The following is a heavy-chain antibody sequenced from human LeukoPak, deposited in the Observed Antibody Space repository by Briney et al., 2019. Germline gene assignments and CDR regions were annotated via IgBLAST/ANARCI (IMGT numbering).Heavy chain of an antibody. CDR3: TRDLNYYGSGETPPSYGMDV. D-gene: IGHD3-10*01. J-gene: IGHJ6*02. V-gene: IGHV3-7*01. CDR1: GFTFSSYW. CDR2: IKQDGSEK. Sequence: GGSLRLSCAASGFTFSSYWMSWVRQAPGKGLEWVANIKQDGSEKYYVDSVKGRFTISRDNAKNSLYLQMNSLRAEDTAVYYCTRDLNYYGSGETPPSYGMDVWGQGTTVTVSS.